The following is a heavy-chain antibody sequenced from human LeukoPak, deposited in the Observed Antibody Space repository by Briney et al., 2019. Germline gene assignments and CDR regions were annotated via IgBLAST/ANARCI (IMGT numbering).Heavy chain of an antibody. D-gene: IGHD6-25*01. CDR1: GFTFSSYA. J-gene: IGHJ6*02. CDR3: AKDKERANYYYGMDV. V-gene: IGHV3-30*18. CDR2: ISYDGSNK. Sequence: GGSLRLSCAASGFTFSSYAMSWVRQAPGKGLEWVAVISYDGSNKYYADSVKGRFTISRDNSKNTLYLQMNSLRAEDTAVYYCAKDKERANYYYGMDVWGQGTTVTVSS.